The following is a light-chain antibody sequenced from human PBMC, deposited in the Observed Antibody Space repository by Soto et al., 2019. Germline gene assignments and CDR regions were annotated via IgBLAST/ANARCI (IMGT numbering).Light chain of an antibody. J-gene: IGKJ5*01. V-gene: IGKV3-15*01. CDR1: QSVSSN. CDR2: GAS. Sequence: EIVMTQSPATLSVSPGERATLSCRASQSVSSNLGWYQQRPGQAPRLLIYGASTRATGIPARFSGSGSGTEFTLTISSLQSEDSAVYYCQQYNNWSSITFGQGTRLEI. CDR3: QQYNNWSSIT.